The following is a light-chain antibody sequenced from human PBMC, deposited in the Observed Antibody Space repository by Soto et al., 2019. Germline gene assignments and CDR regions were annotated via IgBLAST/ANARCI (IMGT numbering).Light chain of an antibody. Sequence: EIVMTQSPATLSVSPGERATLSCRASQSVSSNLAWYQQKPGQAPRLLIYGASTRATGIPARFSGSGSGTEFTPTIRSLQSEDVAVYYCQQYNNWPPFTFGPGTKVDIK. CDR3: QQYNNWPPFT. CDR1: QSVSSN. V-gene: IGKV3-15*01. J-gene: IGKJ3*01. CDR2: GAS.